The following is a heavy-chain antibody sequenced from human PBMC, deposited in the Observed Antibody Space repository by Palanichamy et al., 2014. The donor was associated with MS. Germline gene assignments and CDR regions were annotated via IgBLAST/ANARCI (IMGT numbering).Heavy chain of an antibody. V-gene: IGHV4-39*01. J-gene: IGHJ3*02. Sequence: QLQLQESGPGLVKAFGDPVLTCYVSGGSISSSTDYWAWIRQPPGKGLDWIGSIYHSGTTYYSPSLRSRVTISVDTSKNQLFLRLRSVTAADTAVYYCARHLSPHAFQIWGQGAMVTVSP. CDR1: GGSISSSTDY. CDR2: IYHSGTT. CDR3: ARHLSPHAFQI.